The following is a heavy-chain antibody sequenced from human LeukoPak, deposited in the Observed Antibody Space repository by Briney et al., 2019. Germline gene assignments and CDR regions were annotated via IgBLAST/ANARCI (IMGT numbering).Heavy chain of an antibody. V-gene: IGHV1-18*01. J-gene: IGHJ4*02. CDR3: ARDIDCSSTSCPELDY. CDR2: ISAYNGNT. CDR1: GYTFTSYG. Sequence: ASVKVSCKASGYTFTSYGISWVRQAPGQGLEGMGWISAYNGNTNYAQKLQGRVTMTTDTSTSTAYMELRSLRSDDTAVYYCARDIDCSSTSCPELDYWGQGTLVTVSS. D-gene: IGHD2-2*01.